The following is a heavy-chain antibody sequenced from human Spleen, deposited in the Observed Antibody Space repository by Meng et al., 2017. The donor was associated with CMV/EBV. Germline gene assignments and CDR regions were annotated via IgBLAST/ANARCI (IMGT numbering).Heavy chain of an antibody. CDR3: AGDLLGYSAYGVRYFDL. D-gene: IGHD5-12*01. Sequence: GGSLRLSCAASGFTFSDHYMSWIRQAPGKGLEWLSYISGTSSTIYEANSVKGRFTVSRDNAKKSLYLQMNSLRAEDTAVYYCAGDLLGYSAYGVRYFDLWGRGTLVTVSS. CDR2: ISGTSSTI. V-gene: IGHV3-11*01. CDR1: GFTFSDHY. J-gene: IGHJ2*01.